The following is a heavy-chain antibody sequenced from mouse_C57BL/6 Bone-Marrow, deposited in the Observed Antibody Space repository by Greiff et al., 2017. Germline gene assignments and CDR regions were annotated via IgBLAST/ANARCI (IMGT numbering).Heavy chain of an antibody. CDR1: GYSFTSYY. CDR2: IYPGSGNT. Sequence: QVQLQQSGPELVKPGASVKISCKASGYSFTSYYIHWVKQRPGQGLEWIGWIYPGSGNTKYNEKFKGKATLTADTSSSTAYMQLSSLTSEDSAVYYCARPFKYYYAMDYWGQGTSVTVSS. CDR3: ARPFKYYYAMDY. V-gene: IGHV1-66*01. J-gene: IGHJ4*01.